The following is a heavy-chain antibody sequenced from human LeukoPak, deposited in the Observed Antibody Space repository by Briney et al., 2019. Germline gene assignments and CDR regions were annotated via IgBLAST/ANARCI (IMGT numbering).Heavy chain of an antibody. J-gene: IGHJ4*02. V-gene: IGHV4-4*02. D-gene: IGHD3-9*01. CDR3: ASVLTGYSRYYFDY. CDR1: GGPISSSNW. Sequence: SETLSLTCAVSGGPISSSNWWRWVRQPPGKGLEWIGEIYHSGSTNYNPSLKSRVTISVDKSKNQFSLKLSSVTAADTAVYYCASVLTGYSRYYFDYWGQGTLVTVSS. CDR2: IYHSGST.